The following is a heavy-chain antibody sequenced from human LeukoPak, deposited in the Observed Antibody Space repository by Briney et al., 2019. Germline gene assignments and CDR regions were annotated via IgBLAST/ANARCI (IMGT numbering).Heavy chain of an antibody. Sequence: PGGSLRLSCAASGFTFSNYGMHWVRQAPGKGLEWVANIKQDGSEKYYVDSVKGRFTISRDNAKNSLYLQMNSLRAEDTAVYYCARDFGYFDWLSSRWGQGTLGTVSS. CDR2: IKQDGSEK. D-gene: IGHD3-9*01. J-gene: IGHJ4*02. CDR1: GFTFSNYG. V-gene: IGHV3-7*01. CDR3: ARDFGYFDWLSSR.